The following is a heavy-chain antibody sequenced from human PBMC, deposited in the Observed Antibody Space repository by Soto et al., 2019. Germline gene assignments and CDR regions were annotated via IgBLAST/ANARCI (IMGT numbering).Heavy chain of an antibody. Sequence: QVQLVESGGGVVQPGRSLRLSCAASGLTFSSYGMHWVRQAPGKGLEWVAVIWYDGSNKYYADSVKGRFTISRDNSKNTLYLQMNSLRAEDTAVYYCARDSGRNSVLDYWGQGTLVTVSS. D-gene: IGHD3-10*01. CDR1: GLTFSSYG. J-gene: IGHJ4*02. CDR3: ARDSGRNSVLDY. V-gene: IGHV3-33*01. CDR2: IWYDGSNK.